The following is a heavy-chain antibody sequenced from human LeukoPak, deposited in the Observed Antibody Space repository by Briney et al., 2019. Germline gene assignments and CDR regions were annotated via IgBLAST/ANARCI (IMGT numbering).Heavy chain of an antibody. CDR1: GFTFSSYE. D-gene: IGHD2-15*01. V-gene: IGHV3-48*03. Sequence: GGSLRLSCAASGFTFSSYEMNWVRQAPGKGLEWVSYISGSGSTIYYADSVKGRFTISRDNAKNSLYLHMNSLRAEDTAVYYCARGGRGSYWYFDLWGRGTLVTVSS. CDR3: ARGGRGSYWYFDL. J-gene: IGHJ2*01. CDR2: ISGSGSTI.